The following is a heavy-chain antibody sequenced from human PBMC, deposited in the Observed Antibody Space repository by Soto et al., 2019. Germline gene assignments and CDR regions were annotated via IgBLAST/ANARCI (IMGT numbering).Heavy chain of an antibody. CDR2: IYYSGTS. J-gene: IGHJ4*02. D-gene: IGHD3-3*01. Sequence: QVQLQESGPGLVKPSQSLSLTCTVSGGSFSSGGYYWTWIRQHPGEGLEWIGYIYYSGTSYYNPSLRSRVTISSQKSKNQFSLKLRSVTAADMAVYFCARGVGITIFGAVTTRPFFDFWGQGTLVTVSS. CDR3: ARGVGITIFGAVTTRPFFDF. V-gene: IGHV4-31*03. CDR1: GGSFSSGGYY.